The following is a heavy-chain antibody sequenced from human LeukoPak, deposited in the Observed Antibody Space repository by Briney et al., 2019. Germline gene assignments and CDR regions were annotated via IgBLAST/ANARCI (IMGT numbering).Heavy chain of an antibody. Sequence: SETLSLTCTVSGGSISSYYWSWVRQPPGKGLEWIGYIYYSGSTNYNPSLKSRVTISVDTSKNQFSLKLSSVTAADTAVYYCARGARVYAIGEFDYWGQGTLVTVSS. V-gene: IGHV4-59*08. D-gene: IGHD2-8*01. CDR2: IYYSGST. J-gene: IGHJ4*02. CDR1: GGSISSYY. CDR3: ARGARVYAIGEFDY.